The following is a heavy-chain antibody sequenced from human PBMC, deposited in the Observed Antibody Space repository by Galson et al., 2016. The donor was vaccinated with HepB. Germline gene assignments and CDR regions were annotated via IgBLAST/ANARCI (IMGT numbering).Heavy chain of an antibody. CDR1: GFIFSNFG. CDR2: ISYDANNK. CDR3: AKAPYSGTYFES. Sequence: SLRLSCAASGFIFSNFGMHWVRQAPGKGLEWVAVISYDANNKYYEDSVKGRFTISRDNSKNTLYLQLNSLRGDDTAVYYCAKAPYSGTYFESWGQGTLVTVSS. V-gene: IGHV3-30*18. J-gene: IGHJ4*02. D-gene: IGHD3-10*01.